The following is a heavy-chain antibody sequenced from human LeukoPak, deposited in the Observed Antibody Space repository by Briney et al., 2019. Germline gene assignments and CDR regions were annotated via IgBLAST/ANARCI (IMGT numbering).Heavy chain of an antibody. CDR1: GFTFISYS. J-gene: IGHJ4*02. CDR2: INWNGGST. D-gene: IGHD6-19*01. CDR3: ARDPPTGYSSGWYFDY. V-gene: IGHV3-20*04. Sequence: PGGSLRLSCAASGFTFISYSMNWVRQAPGKGLEWVSGINWNGGSTGYADSVKGRFTISRDNAKNSLYLQMNSLRAEDTALYYCARDPPTGYSSGWYFDYWGQGTLVTVSS.